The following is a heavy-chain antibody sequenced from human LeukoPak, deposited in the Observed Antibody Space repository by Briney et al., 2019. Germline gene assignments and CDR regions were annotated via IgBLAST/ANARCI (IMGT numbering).Heavy chain of an antibody. D-gene: IGHD2-21*02. CDR1: GYTFTSYD. Sequence: ASVKVSCKASGYTFTSYDISWVRQAPGQGLEWMGWISAYNGNTNYAQKLQGRVTMTTDTSTSTAYMELRSLRSDDTAVYYCATLAYCGGDCYSVFDYWGQGTLVTVSS. J-gene: IGHJ4*02. V-gene: IGHV1-18*01. CDR3: ATLAYCGGDCYSVFDY. CDR2: ISAYNGNT.